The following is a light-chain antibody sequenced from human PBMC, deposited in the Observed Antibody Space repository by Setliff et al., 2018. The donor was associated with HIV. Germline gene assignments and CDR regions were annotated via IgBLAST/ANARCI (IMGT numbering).Light chain of an antibody. CDR2: DVS. Sequence: QSALTQPASVSGSPGQSITISCTGASSDIGTYNYVSWYQQHPGKAPKLLIYDVSNRPSGVSNRFSGSKSGNTASLTISGLQAEDEFDYYCSSYTSTTFYVFGTGTKVTVL. V-gene: IGLV2-14*03. J-gene: IGLJ1*01. CDR3: SSYTSTTFYV. CDR1: SSDIGTYNY.